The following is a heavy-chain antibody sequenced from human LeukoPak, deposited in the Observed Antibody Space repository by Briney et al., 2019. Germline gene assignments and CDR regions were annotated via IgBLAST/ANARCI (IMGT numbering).Heavy chain of an antibody. D-gene: IGHD6-25*01. CDR1: GGPISSYY. J-gene: IGHJ6*02. CDR2: VDDSAST. CDR3: ARTPSTTAAHFYYGMDA. Sequence: SETLSLTCTVSGGPISSYYWTWIRKHAGKRLEWNGSVDDSASTNYNLSLKSRVTIAADTSKNQLSPKLSSVTAADTAVYFCARTPSTTAAHFYYGMDAWGQGTTVTVSS. V-gene: IGHV4-59*01.